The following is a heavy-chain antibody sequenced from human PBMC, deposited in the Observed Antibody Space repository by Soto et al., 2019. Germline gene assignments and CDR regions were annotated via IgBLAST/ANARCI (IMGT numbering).Heavy chain of an antibody. D-gene: IGHD3-3*01. CDR2: IYYSGST. Sequence: SETLSLTCTVSGGSISSSSYYWGWIRQPPGKGLEWIGSIYYSGSTYYNPSLKSRVTISVDTSKNQFSLKLSSVTAADTAVYYCARNPLTYYDFWSGYYSYWGQGTLVTVS. V-gene: IGHV4-39*01. CDR3: ARNPLTYYDFWSGYYSY. J-gene: IGHJ4*02. CDR1: GGSISSSSYY.